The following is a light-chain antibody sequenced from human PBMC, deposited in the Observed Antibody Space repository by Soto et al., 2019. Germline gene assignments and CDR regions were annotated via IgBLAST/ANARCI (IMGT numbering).Light chain of an antibody. Sequence: EIVMTQSPATLSVSPGDRATISCKASQSVGTYLAWYQQKPGQAPRLLIYGASTRATGVPARFSGGGSGTEFTLTISSLQSEDVAVYHCQQYDNMPPWTFGQGTKVEIK. J-gene: IGKJ1*01. CDR1: QSVGTY. CDR2: GAS. V-gene: IGKV3-15*01. CDR3: QQYDNMPPWT.